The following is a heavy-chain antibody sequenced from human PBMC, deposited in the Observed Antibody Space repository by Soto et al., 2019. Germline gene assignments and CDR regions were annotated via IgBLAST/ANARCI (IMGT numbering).Heavy chain of an antibody. V-gene: IGHV5-51*01. Sequence: EVQLEQSGAEVKKPGESLKISCKASGYTFSNYWIGWVRQMPGKGLEWMGAIYPDDSDIRYSPSFKSQVTISADRSISTASLQWGSLTASNTAIYYCARLGMGRFFDWFGNAWFDPWGQGTLVTVSS. CDR1: GYTFSNYW. D-gene: IGHD3-9*01. J-gene: IGHJ5*02. CDR3: ARLGMGRFFDWFGNAWFDP. CDR2: IYPDDSDI.